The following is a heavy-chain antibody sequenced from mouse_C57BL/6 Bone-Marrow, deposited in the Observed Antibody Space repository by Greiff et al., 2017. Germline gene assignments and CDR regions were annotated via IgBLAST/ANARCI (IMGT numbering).Heavy chain of an antibody. V-gene: IGHV1-81*01. J-gene: IGHJ4*01. CDR2: IYPRSGNT. CDR3: AWTVLLYYYAMDY. D-gene: IGHD1-1*01. CDR1: GYTFTSYG. Sequence: QVQLQQPGAELVKPGASVKMSCKASGYTFTSYGISWVKQRTGQGLEWIGEIYPRSGNTYYNEKFKGKATLTADKSSSTAYMELRSLTSEDSAVYFCAWTVLLYYYAMDYWGQGTSVTVSS.